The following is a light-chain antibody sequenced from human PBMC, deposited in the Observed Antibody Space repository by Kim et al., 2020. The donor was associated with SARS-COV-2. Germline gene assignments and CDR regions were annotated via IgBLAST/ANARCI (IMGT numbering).Light chain of an antibody. CDR2: YDS. CDR1: NIGSKS. V-gene: IGLV3-21*04. Sequence: APGETARITCGGNNIGSKSVHWYQQKPGQAPVLVIYYDSDRPSGIPERFSGSNFGNTATLTISRVEAGDEADYYCQVWDSSSDHRVFGGGTKLTVL. J-gene: IGLJ2*01. CDR3: QVWDSSSDHRV.